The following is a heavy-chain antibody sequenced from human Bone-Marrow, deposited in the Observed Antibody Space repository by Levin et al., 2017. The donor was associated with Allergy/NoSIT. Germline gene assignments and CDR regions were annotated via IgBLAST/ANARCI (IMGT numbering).Heavy chain of an antibody. CDR3: ARGITVFGVVLAVNDAFDV. CDR1: GGSISSGIYF. D-gene: IGHD3-3*01. J-gene: IGHJ3*01. CDR2: VSYSGIT. Sequence: SQTLSLTCTVSGGSISSGIYFWSWVRQLPGKGLEWIGYVSYSGITFYNQPLQSRVTISGDTPKNLFSLTLPSVTAADPAIDYCARGITVFGVVLAVNDAFDVWGQGTMVTVSS. V-gene: IGHV4-31*03.